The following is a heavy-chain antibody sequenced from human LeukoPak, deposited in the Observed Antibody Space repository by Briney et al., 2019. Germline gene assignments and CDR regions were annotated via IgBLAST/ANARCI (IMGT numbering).Heavy chain of an antibody. CDR1: GFTFSSHS. CDR3: ASRACTDGVCSFDY. Sequence: NPGGSLRLSCAASGFTFSSHSMNWVRQAPGKGLEWVSSISSSSSFIYYADSVQGRFTISRDNAKNSLYLQMNSLRAEDTAVYYCASRACTDGVCSFDYWGQGTLVTVSS. V-gene: IGHV3-21*06. D-gene: IGHD2-8*01. J-gene: IGHJ4*03. CDR2: ISSSSSFI.